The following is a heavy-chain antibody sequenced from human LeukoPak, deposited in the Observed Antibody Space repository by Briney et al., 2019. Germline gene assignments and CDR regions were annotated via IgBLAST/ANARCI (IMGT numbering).Heavy chain of an antibody. CDR1: GFTVSSKY. CDR3: ARGGDMVGGSRSAFDI. CDR2: LSSGSTT. V-gene: IGHV3-53*01. D-gene: IGHD1-26*01. Sequence: GGSLRLSCAAPGFTVSSKYMSWVRQAPGKGLEWVSVLSSGSTTYYADSVKGRFTISRDTSKNTLNLQMNSLRAEDTAIYYCARGGDMVGGSRSAFDIWGQGTMVTVSS. J-gene: IGHJ3*02.